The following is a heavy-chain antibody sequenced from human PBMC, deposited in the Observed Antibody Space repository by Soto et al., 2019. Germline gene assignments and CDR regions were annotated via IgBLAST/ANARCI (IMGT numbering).Heavy chain of an antibody. V-gene: IGHV4-59*08. CDR3: AKHRPPDTGCYYYYMDV. CDR1: GGYIRNYY. J-gene: IGHJ6*03. D-gene: IGHD5-18*01. CDR2: IYYSGTT. Sequence: PSETLSLTCTVSGGYIRNYYWSWIRQPPGKGLEWIGYIYYSGTTSYNPSLKSRVTISVDTSKNQFSLKLSSVTAADTALYYCAKHRPPDTGCYYYYMDVWGKGTTVTVSS.